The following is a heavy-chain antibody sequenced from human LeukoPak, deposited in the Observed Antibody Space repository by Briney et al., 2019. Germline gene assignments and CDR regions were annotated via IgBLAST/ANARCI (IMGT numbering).Heavy chain of an antibody. CDR3: AKAPYDNYYYYMFV. Sequence: GGSLRLSCAASGFTFSSYAMSWVRQAPGKGLEWVSAISGTRMYTFYADSVKGRFTVSRDNSRNTLYLQINSLRAEDTATYYCAKAPYDNYYYYMFVWGKGTTVTVSS. CDR2: ISGTRMYT. J-gene: IGHJ6*03. V-gene: IGHV3-23*01. D-gene: IGHD5-12*01. CDR1: GFTFSSYA.